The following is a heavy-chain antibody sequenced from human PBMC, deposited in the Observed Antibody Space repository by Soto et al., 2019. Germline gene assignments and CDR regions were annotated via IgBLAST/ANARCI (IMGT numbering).Heavy chain of an antibody. CDR3: ARLAPRYRIRDYNYHSLDF. V-gene: IGHV4-59*02. J-gene: IGHJ6*02. Sequence: SETLSLTCTVSGGSVSNYYWTWIRQPPGKGLEWISYINYSGSTDHSPSLKSRVTISLDTSKNQFSLRLISVTAADTAVYYCARLAPRYRIRDYNYHSLDFWGQGTTVTVSS. D-gene: IGHD1-20*01. CDR1: GGSVSNYY. CDR2: INYSGST.